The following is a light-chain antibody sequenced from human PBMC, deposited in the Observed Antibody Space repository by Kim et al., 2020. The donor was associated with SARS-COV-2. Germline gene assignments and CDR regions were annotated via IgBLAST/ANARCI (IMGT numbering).Light chain of an antibody. CDR3: QSHDNSLSGGV. CDR1: SSNIGAGYD. CDR2: GNS. V-gene: IGLV1-40*03. J-gene: IGLJ2*01. Sequence: GVTISCTGSSSNIGAGYDVHWYQHIPGTAPKLLIYGNSNRPSGVPDRFSGSKSGASASLAITGLQADDEADYYCQSHDNSLSGGVFGGGTQLTVL.